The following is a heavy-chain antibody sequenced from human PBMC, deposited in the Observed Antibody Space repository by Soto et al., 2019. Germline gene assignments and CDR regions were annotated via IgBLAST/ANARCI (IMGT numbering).Heavy chain of an antibody. CDR2: MNPNSGNT. D-gene: IGHD2-8*01. J-gene: IGHJ5*02. CDR3: ARAPTTYCTNGVSYICLYP. Sequence: SVKVSCKASGYTFTSYDINWVRQATGQGLEWMGWMNPNSGNTGYAQKFQGRVTMTRNTSISTDYMELSSLRSEDTAVYSCARAPTTYCTNGVSYICLYPWG. CDR1: GYTFTSYD. V-gene: IGHV1-8*01.